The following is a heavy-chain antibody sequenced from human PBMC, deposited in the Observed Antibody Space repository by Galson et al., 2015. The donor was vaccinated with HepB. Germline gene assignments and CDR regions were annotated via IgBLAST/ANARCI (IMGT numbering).Heavy chain of an antibody. J-gene: IGHJ4*02. CDR1: GFTFSSYA. Sequence: SLRLSCAASGFTFSSYAMSWVRQAPGKGLEWVSAISGSGGSTYYADSVKGRFTISRDNSKNTLYLQMNSLRAEDTAVYYCARSGGYVFAWGYWGQGTLVTVSS. D-gene: IGHD5-12*01. CDR3: ARSGGYVFAWGY. CDR2: ISGSGGST. V-gene: IGHV3-23*01.